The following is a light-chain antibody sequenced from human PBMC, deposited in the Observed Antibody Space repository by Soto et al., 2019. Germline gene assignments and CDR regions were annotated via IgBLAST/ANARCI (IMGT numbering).Light chain of an antibody. V-gene: IGKV3-15*01. CDR3: QQYINWPPLT. Sequence: EIVLTPSPATLSVSPVERATLSCRASQSVRSNLAWYQQKPGQGPRLLIFGASTRATNIPARFSGSGSGTEFTLTISSLQSEDFAVYYCQQYINWPPLTFGGGTKVDIK. CDR1: QSVRSN. CDR2: GAS. J-gene: IGKJ4*01.